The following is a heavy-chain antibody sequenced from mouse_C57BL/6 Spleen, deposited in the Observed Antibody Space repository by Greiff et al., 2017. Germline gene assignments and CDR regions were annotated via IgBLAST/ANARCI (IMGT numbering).Heavy chain of an antibody. CDR2: IDPSDSYT. V-gene: IGHV1-69*01. CDR1: GYTFTSYW. J-gene: IGHJ2*01. Sequence: VQLQQPGAELVMPGASVKLSCKASGYTFTSYWMHWVKQRPGQGLEWIGEIDPSDSYTNYNQKFKGKSTLTVDKSSSTAYMQLGSLTSEDSAVYYCARRASALDYWGQGTTLTVSS. CDR3: ARRASALDY.